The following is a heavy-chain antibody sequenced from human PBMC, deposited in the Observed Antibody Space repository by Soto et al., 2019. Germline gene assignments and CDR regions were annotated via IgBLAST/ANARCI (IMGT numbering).Heavy chain of an antibody. CDR1: GFTFSSYA. D-gene: IGHD5-18*01. Sequence: GGSLRLSCAASGFTFSSYAMSWVRQAPGKGLEWVSAISGSGGSTYYSDSVKGRFTISRDNSKNTLYLQMNSLRAEDTAVYYCAKVGPSYTATWLRDYYYYYGMDVWGQGTTVTVSS. J-gene: IGHJ6*02. CDR3: AKVGPSYTATWLRDYYYYYGMDV. CDR2: ISGSGGST. V-gene: IGHV3-23*01.